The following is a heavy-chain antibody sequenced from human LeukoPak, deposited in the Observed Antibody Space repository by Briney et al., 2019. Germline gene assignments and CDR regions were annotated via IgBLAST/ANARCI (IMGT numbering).Heavy chain of an antibody. Sequence: ASVKLSCNASEGTFSSYDICWERQALGHLLERQGWISAYNRNTNYAQQLQGRVPMTTDTSTSTAYMELRSLRSDDTAVYYCARVVPAAIDYWGQGTLVTVSS. CDR2: ISAYNRNT. V-gene: IGHV1-18*01. CDR1: EGTFSSYD. D-gene: IGHD2-2*01. CDR3: ARVVPAAIDY. J-gene: IGHJ4*02.